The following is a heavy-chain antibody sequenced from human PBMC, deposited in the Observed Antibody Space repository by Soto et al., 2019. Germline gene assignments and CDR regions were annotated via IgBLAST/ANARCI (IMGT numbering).Heavy chain of an antibody. J-gene: IGHJ4*02. CDR2: FYYSGST. CDR3: ARRWGAAFDY. D-gene: IGHD1-26*01. CDR1: GDSISSGSSY. V-gene: IGHV4-61*01. Sequence: SETLSLTCTVSGDSISSGSSYWTWIRQPPGKGLEWIGYFYYSGSTNYNPSLKSRVTISVDTSKNQFSLKLSSVTAADTAVYYCARRWGAAFDYWGQGTLVTVSS.